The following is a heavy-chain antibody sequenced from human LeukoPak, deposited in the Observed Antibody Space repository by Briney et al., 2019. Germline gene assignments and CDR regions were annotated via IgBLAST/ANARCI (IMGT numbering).Heavy chain of an antibody. J-gene: IGHJ4*02. CDR3: ARQSSSSYHYFDY. Sequence: GGSLRLSCAASGFTFSSYWMSWVRQAPGKGLEWVANIKQDGSEKYYVDSVKGRFTISRDNAKNSLYLQMNGLRAEDTAVYYCARQSSSSYHYFDYWGQGTLVTVSS. CDR2: IKQDGSEK. D-gene: IGHD6-13*01. CDR1: GFTFSSYW. V-gene: IGHV3-7*01.